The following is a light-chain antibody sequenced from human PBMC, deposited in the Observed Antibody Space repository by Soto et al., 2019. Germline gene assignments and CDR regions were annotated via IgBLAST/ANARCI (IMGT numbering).Light chain of an antibody. CDR2: GAS. CDR3: QHYNNWPFT. Sequence: EIVMTQSPATLSVSLGERATLSCRASQSVSSNLAWYKQKPGQPPSLLIYGASARATGIPARFSGSGSGTEFTLTISSLQSEDFAFYSCQHYNNWPFTFGQGTKLEIK. V-gene: IGKV3-15*01. J-gene: IGKJ2*01. CDR1: QSVSSN.